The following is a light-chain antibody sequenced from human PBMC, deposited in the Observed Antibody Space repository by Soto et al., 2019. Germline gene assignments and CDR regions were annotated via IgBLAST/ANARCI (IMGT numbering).Light chain of an antibody. J-gene: IGKJ4*01. Sequence: AIQLTQSPSSLSASIGDRVTIPCGARQAIAMALAWYQQAPGKPPKLLIFDASTLENGVPSRFSGGGSGTDFTLTISSLQPEDFATYYCLLFNTYPQAFGGGTKVEIK. V-gene: IGKV1-13*02. CDR2: DAS. CDR1: QAIAMA. CDR3: LLFNTYPQA.